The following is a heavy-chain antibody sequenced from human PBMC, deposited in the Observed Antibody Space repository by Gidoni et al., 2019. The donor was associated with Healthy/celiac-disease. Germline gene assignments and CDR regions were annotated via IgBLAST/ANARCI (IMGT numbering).Heavy chain of an antibody. V-gene: IGHV4-34*01. CDR2: INHSGST. J-gene: IGHJ4*02. D-gene: IGHD3-10*01. CDR3: ARGSRGYYYGSGSYGY. CDR1: GGSFSGYY. Sequence: QVQLQQWGAGLLKPSETLSLTCAVDGGSFSGYYWSWIRQPPGKGLEWIGEINHSGSTNYNPSLKSRVTISVDTSKNQFSLKLSSVTAADTAVYYCARGSRGYYYGSGSYGYWGQGTLVTVSS.